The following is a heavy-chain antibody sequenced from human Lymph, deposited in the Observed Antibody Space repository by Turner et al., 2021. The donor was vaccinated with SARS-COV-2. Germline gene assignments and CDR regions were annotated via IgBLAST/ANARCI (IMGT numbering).Heavy chain of an antibody. D-gene: IGHD3-3*01. CDR3: AREVERYNDFWSGYSGGYGMDV. Sequence: VQLVQSGAEVKKPGASVKVSCKASGYTFTGSYMHWVRQAPGQGLEWMGRINPNSGGTNYAQKFQCSGTMTRDPSISAAYMELSRLRSDDTAVYYCAREVERYNDFWSGYSGGYGMDVWGQGTTVTVSS. CDR1: GYTFTGSY. J-gene: IGHJ6*02. V-gene: IGHV1-2*06. CDR2: INPNSGGT.